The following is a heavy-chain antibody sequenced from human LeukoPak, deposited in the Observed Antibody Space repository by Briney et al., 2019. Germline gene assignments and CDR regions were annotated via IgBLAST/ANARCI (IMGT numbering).Heavy chain of an antibody. CDR3: AKDRYSISWYGRTGLDY. V-gene: IGHV3-23*01. CDR2: ISGSGGSA. D-gene: IGHD6-13*01. J-gene: IGHJ4*02. CDR1: GFTFSNHA. Sequence: RGSLRLSCAASGFTFSNHAMSWVRQAPGKGLEWVSGISGSGGSAYYADSVKGRFTISRDNSKNTLYLQVNSLRAEDTAVYYCAKDRYSISWYGRTGLDYWGQGTLVTVSS.